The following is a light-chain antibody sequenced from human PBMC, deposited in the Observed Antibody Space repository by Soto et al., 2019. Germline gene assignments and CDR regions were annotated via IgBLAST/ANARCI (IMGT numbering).Light chain of an antibody. CDR3: CSYAGSYV. CDR1: SSDVDGYNY. J-gene: IGLJ1*01. CDR2: DVT. V-gene: IGLV2-11*01. Sequence: QSALTQPRSVSGSPGQSVTISCTGTSSDVDGYNYVSWYQQHPDKAPKLMIYDVTKRPSGVPDRFSGSKSGNTASLTISGLQADYEADYYCCSYAGSYVFGTGTKLTVL.